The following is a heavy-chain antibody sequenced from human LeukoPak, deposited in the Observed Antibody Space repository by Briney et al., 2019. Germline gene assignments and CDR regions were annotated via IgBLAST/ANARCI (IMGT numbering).Heavy chain of an antibody. CDR2: ISGSSSHI. V-gene: IGHV3-21*01. J-gene: IGHJ4*02. D-gene: IGHD6-19*01. Sequence: KPGGSLRLSCAASGFTFSAFSMNWVRQAPRKGLEWVSAISGSSSHIFYADSVKGRFTISRDNANNSLYLQMNSLRVEDTAVYYCARDNSGWGNFDYWGQGALVTVSS. CDR1: GFTFSAFS. CDR3: ARDNSGWGNFDY.